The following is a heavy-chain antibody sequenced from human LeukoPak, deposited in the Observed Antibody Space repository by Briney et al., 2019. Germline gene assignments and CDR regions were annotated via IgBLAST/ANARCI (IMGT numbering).Heavy chain of an antibody. CDR1: GGSISSYY. J-gene: IGHJ4*02. CDR2: IYYSGST. V-gene: IGHV4-59*01. D-gene: IGHD5-24*01. Sequence: PSETLSLTCTVSGGSISSYYWNWIRQPPGKGLEWIGYIYYSGSTNYNPSLKSRVTISVDTSKNQFSLKQSSVTAADTAVYYCARARDGYNLDYWGQGTLVTVSS. CDR3: ARARDGYNLDY.